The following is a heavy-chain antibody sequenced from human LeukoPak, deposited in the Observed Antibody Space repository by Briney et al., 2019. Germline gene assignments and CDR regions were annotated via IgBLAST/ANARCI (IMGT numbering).Heavy chain of an antibody. CDR2: ITGSGDST. D-gene: IGHD6-19*01. CDR3: AKEETPYSSGWYIFFDY. Sequence: GGSLRLSCVGSGFIFSSYVMSWVRQAPGKGLEWVSAITGSGDSTYSADSVKGRFTISRDNSKSTLYLQMNSLRAEDTAVYYCAKEETPYSSGWYIFFDYWGQGTLVTVSS. CDR1: GFIFSSYV. V-gene: IGHV3-23*01. J-gene: IGHJ4*02.